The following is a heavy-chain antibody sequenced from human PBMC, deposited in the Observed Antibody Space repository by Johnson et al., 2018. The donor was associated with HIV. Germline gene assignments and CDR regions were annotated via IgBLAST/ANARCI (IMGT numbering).Heavy chain of an antibody. D-gene: IGHD3-16*01. Sequence: EVQLVESGGGLVKPWGSLRLSCAASGFTFSNAWMSWVRQAPGKGLEWVGRITSNTDGGTTDYAAPVKGRFTISRDDSKNTVYLQMNSLKTEDTAIYYCTTVAAFGAFDIWGQGTMVTVSS. CDR1: GFTFSNAW. CDR3: TTVAAFGAFDI. J-gene: IGHJ3*02. V-gene: IGHV3-15*01. CDR2: ITSNTDGGTT.